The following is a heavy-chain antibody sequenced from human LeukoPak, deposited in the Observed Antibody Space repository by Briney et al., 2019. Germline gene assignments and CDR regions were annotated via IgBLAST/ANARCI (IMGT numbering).Heavy chain of an antibody. D-gene: IGHD3-10*01. Sequence: SETLSLTCTVSGYSISSGYYWGWIRQPPGKGLEWIGSIYHSGSTYYNPSLKSRVTISVDTSKNQFSLKLSSVTAADTAVYYCASHKPTITVVRGVMTKNPQGNWFDPWGQGTLVTVSS. CDR2: IYHSGST. CDR1: GYSISSGYY. CDR3: ASHKPTITVVRGVMTKNPQGNWFDP. J-gene: IGHJ5*02. V-gene: IGHV4-38-2*02.